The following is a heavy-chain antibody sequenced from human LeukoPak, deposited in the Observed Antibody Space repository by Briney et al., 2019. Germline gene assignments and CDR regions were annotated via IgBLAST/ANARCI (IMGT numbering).Heavy chain of an antibody. Sequence: SETLSLTCTVSGGSISSYYWSWIRQPPGKGLEWIGYIYYSGSTNYNPSLKSRVTISVDTPKNQFSLKLSSVAAADTAVYYCARAIAAAGWFDPWGQGTLVTVSS. CDR1: GGSISSYY. J-gene: IGHJ5*02. CDR2: IYYSGST. D-gene: IGHD6-13*01. V-gene: IGHV4-59*01. CDR3: ARAIAAAGWFDP.